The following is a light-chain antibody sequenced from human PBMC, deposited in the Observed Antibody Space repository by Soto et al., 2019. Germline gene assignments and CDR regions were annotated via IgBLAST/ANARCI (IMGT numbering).Light chain of an antibody. J-gene: IGLJ2*01. CDR1: SSDVGGYNY. Sequence: SVLTQPASVSGSPGQSITISCTGTSSDVGGYNYVSWYQQHPGKAPKLMISEVSNRPSGVSDRFSGSKSGNTASLTISGLQAEDEADYYCSSYTSNNTPVFGGGTKVTVL. V-gene: IGLV2-14*01. CDR2: EVS. CDR3: SSYTSNNTPV.